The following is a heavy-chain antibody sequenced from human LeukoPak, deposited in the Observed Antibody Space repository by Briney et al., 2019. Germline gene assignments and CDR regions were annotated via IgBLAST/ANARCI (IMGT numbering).Heavy chain of an antibody. D-gene: IGHD2-2*01. CDR3: ARVGVQIVVVPAATTQTTYYYYMDV. Sequence: SETLSLTCAVYGGSFSGYYWSWIRQPPGKGLEWIGAINHSGSTNYSPSLKSRVTMSVDTSKNQFSLKLSSVTAADTAMYYCARVGVQIVVVPAATTQTTYYYYMDVWDKGTTVTVSS. J-gene: IGHJ6*03. CDR2: INHSGST. V-gene: IGHV4-34*01. CDR1: GGSFSGYY.